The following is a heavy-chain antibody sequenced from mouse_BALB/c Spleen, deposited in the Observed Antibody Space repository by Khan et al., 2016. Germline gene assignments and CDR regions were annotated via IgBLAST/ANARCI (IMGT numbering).Heavy chain of an antibody. CDR1: GFTFSSFG. CDR2: ISSGSSAI. Sequence: EVQLQESGGGLVQPGGSRKLSCAASGFTFSSFGMHWVRQAPEKGLEWVAFISSGSSAIYYADTVKGRFTISRDNPKNTLFLQMTSLRSEDTAMYYCGRGDDWGQGTTLTVSS. CDR3: GRGDD. V-gene: IGHV5-17*02. J-gene: IGHJ2*01.